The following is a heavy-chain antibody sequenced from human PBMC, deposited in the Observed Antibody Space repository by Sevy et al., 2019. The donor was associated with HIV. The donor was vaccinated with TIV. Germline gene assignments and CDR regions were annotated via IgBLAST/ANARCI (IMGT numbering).Heavy chain of an antibody. V-gene: IGHV3-48*03. D-gene: IGHD3-16*01. CDR3: TRNRGAFDNRFDP. CDR2: ISSSGSSI. J-gene: IGHJ5*02. CDR1: GFTFSSYD. Sequence: GGSLRLSCTASGFTFSSYDMNWVRQAPGKGLEWVSKISSSGSSIYYADSVKGRFTISRDNAKNSLNLQMNSLRAEDTAVYYCTRNRGAFDNRFDPWGKGTLVTV.